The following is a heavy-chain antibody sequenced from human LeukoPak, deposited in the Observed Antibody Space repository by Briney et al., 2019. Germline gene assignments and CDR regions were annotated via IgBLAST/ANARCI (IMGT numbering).Heavy chain of an antibody. CDR3: ARDGTLAY. J-gene: IGHJ4*02. V-gene: IGHV3-74*01. D-gene: IGHD1-1*01. CDR1: GFTFSGYW. Sequence: GGSLRLSCAASGFTFSGYWRFWVRQAPGEGLGWGSRINSEGSSTDYADSVKGRFTISRDNAKSKMCLQMNSLRAEDTAVYYCARDGTLAYWGQGTLVTVSA. CDR2: INSEGSST.